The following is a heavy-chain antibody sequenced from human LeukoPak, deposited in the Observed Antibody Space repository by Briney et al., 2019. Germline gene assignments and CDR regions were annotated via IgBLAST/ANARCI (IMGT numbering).Heavy chain of an antibody. Sequence: ASVKVSCKASGYTFTGYYMHWVRQAPGQGLEWMGRINPNSGGTNYAQKFQGRVTMTRDTSISTAYMELSRLRSDDTAVYYCARAQTGETYDFWSGYPIYYYMDVWGQGTMVTVSS. CDR1: GYTFTGYY. V-gene: IGHV1-2*06. D-gene: IGHD3-3*01. J-gene: IGHJ6*03. CDR3: ARAQTGETYDFWSGYPIYYYMDV. CDR2: INPNSGGT.